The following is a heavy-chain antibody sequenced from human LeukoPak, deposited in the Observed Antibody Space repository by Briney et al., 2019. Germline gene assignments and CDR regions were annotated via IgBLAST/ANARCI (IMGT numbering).Heavy chain of an antibody. J-gene: IGHJ4*02. Sequence: PSETLSLTCTVSGGSVSSSSCYWGWVRQPPGKGLEWIASIYYSGSTYYNPSLKSRVTISVDTSKNQFSLKLSSVTAADTAVYYCARRFSGSYDYWGQGTLVTVSS. CDR3: ARRFSGSYDY. V-gene: IGHV4-39*01. CDR2: IYYSGST. D-gene: IGHD1-26*01. CDR1: GGSVSSSSCY.